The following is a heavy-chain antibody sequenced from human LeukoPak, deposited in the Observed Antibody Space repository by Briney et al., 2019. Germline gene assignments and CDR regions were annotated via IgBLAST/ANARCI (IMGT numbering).Heavy chain of an antibody. V-gene: IGHV1-2*02. CDR1: GYTFTGYY. CDR2: INPNSGGT. J-gene: IGHJ4*02. Sequence: ASVKVSCKASGYTFTGYYMHWVRQAPGQGLEWMGWINPNSGGTNYAQKLQGRVTMTRDTSISTAYMELSRLRSDDTAVYYCARVRAWGTYYYDSSGYSAFDYWGQGTLVTVSS. CDR3: ARVRAWGTYYYDSSGYSAFDY. D-gene: IGHD3-22*01.